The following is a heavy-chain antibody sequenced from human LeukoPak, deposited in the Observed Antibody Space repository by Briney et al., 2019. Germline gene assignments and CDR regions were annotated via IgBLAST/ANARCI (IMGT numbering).Heavy chain of an antibody. Sequence: GGSLRLSCAASGFTFSSYAMSWVRQAPGKGLEWVSAISGSGGSTYYADSVKGRFTISRDNSKNTLYLQMNSLRAEDTDVYYCAKGAGSSWSYYYYGMDVWGQGTTVTVSS. CDR3: AKGAGSSWSYYYYGMDV. J-gene: IGHJ6*02. CDR1: GFTFSSYA. D-gene: IGHD6-13*01. CDR2: ISGSGGST. V-gene: IGHV3-23*01.